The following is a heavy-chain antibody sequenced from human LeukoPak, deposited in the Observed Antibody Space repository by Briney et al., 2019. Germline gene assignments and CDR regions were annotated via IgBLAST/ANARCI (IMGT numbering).Heavy chain of an antibody. J-gene: IGHJ5*02. V-gene: IGHV1-18*01. D-gene: IGHD2-21*02. Sequence: ASVKVSCKASGYSFTSYGIGWVRQAPGQGLEWVGWISIYNGETYYTQSLQDRVTITTDTSTNTVYMEQRSLRSDDTAVYYCARACHLVVVTAEGGWLDPWGQGTLVTVSS. CDR3: ARACHLVVVTAEGGWLDP. CDR2: ISIYNGET. CDR1: GYSFTSYG.